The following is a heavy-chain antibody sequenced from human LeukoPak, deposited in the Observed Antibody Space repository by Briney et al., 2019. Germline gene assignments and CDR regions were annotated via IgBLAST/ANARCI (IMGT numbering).Heavy chain of an antibody. V-gene: IGHV4-59*01. J-gene: IGHJ6*03. CDR1: GGSISSYY. D-gene: IGHD6-13*01. CDR3: ARDSGGSDSSSWYARYYYYYMDV. CDR2: IYYSGST. Sequence: SETLSLTCTVSGGSISSYYWSWIRQPPGKGLEWIGYIYYSGSTNYNPSLKSRVTISVATSKTQFSLKLSSVTAADTAVYYCARDSGGSDSSSWYARYYYYYMDVWGKGTTVTVSS.